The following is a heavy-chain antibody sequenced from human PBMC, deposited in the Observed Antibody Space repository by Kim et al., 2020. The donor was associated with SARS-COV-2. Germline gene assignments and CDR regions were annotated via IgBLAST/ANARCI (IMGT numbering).Heavy chain of an antibody. J-gene: IGHJ4*02. D-gene: IGHD6-13*01. CDR1: GYTFTGYY. V-gene: IGHV1-2*02. CDR3: ARGGGAAAYLLPFDY. CDR2: INPNSGGT. Sequence: ASVKVSCKASGYTFTGYYMHWVRQAPGQGLEWMGWINPNSGGTNYAQKFQGRVTMTRDTSISTAYMELSRLRSDDTAVYYCARGGGAAAYLLPFDYWGQGTLVTISS.